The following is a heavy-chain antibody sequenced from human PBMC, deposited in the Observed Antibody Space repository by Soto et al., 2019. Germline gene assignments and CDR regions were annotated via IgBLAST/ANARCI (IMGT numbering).Heavy chain of an antibody. CDR2: IYHSGST. CDR3: ARDLGGWSSGWYRQEI. J-gene: IGHJ3*02. D-gene: IGHD6-19*01. V-gene: IGHV4-4*02. Sequence: QVQLQESGPGLVKPSGTLSLTCAVSGGSISSSNWWSWVRQPPGKGLEWIGEIYHSGSTNYNPSLKSRGTISVDKSKNQFSLKLSSVTAADTAVYYCARDLGGWSSGWYRQEIWGQGTMVTVSS. CDR1: GGSISSSNW.